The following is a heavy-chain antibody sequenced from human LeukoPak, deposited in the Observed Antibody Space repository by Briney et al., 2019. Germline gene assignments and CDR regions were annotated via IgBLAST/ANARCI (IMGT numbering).Heavy chain of an antibody. CDR2: ISYDGSNK. J-gene: IGHJ4*02. Sequence: GGSLRLSCAASGFTFSSYAMHWVRQAPGKGLEWVAVISYDGSNKYYADSVKGRFTISRDNFKNTLYLQMNSLRAEDTAVYYCARARAGYWGQGTLVTVSS. CDR3: ARARAGY. CDR1: GFTFSSYA. V-gene: IGHV3-30*04.